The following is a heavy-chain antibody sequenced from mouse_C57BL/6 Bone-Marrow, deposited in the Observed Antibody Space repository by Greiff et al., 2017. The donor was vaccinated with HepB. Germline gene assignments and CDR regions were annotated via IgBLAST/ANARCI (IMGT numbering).Heavy chain of an antibody. J-gene: IGHJ3*01. Sequence: VQLQQSGAELVRPGASVKLSCTASGFNIKDDYMHWVKQRPEQGLEWIGWIDPENGDTEYASKFQGKATITADTSSNTAYLQLSSLTSEDTAVYSCTTSSPVPYYGSSYEAYWGQGTLVTVSA. V-gene: IGHV14-4*01. CDR1: GFNIKDDY. CDR2: IDPENGDT. CDR3: TTSSPVPYYGSSYEAY. D-gene: IGHD1-1*01.